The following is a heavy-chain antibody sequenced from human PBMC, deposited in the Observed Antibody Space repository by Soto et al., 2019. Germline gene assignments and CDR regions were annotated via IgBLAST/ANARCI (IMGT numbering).Heavy chain of an antibody. Sequence: QVQLVESGGGVVQPGRSLRLSCAASGFTFSSYPMHWVRQAPGKGLEWVAVILYDGSNKDYADSVKGRFTISRDNSKNTRYLQMNSLRAEDTAVYYCARRGPSDYWGQGTLVTVSS. D-gene: IGHD3-10*01. CDR3: ARRGPSDY. J-gene: IGHJ4*02. CDR1: GFTFSSYP. V-gene: IGHV3-30-3*01. CDR2: ILYDGSNK.